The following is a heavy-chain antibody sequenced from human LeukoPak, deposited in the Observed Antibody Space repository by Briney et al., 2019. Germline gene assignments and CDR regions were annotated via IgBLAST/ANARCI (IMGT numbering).Heavy chain of an antibody. CDR3: TTDVPFFYGDGAFDT. CDR2: VKSKTDGETT. CDR1: GFTFSQAW. D-gene: IGHD4-17*01. J-gene: IGHJ3*02. Sequence: PGGALRLSCAASGFTFSQAWMTWVRQAPGKGREGIGRVKSKTDGETTDYAAPVKGRFTISRDDSKNTLYLQMNSLKTEDTAVYYCTTDVPFFYGDGAFDTWGQGTMVTVSS. V-gene: IGHV3-15*01.